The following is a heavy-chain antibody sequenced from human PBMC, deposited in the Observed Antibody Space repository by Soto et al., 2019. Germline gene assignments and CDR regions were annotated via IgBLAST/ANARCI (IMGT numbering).Heavy chain of an antibody. V-gene: IGHV3-7*01. J-gene: IGHJ4*02. CDR2: IKHDGSEK. CDR3: ARDEGGGWYLDTY. CDR1: GFTFSNYW. Sequence: EVHLVESGGGLVQPGGSLRLSCAASGFTFSNYWMSWVRQAPGKGLEWVANIKHDGSEKYYVDSVKGRFTISRDNAKNSRYLQMNSLRAEDTAVYYCARDEGGGWYLDTYWGQGTLVTVSS. D-gene: IGHD6-19*01.